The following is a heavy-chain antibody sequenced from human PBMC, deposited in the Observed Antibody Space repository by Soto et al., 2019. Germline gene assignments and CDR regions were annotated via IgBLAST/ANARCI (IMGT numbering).Heavy chain of an antibody. CDR3: ARDIVATGALNAFDI. J-gene: IGHJ3*02. D-gene: IGHD5-12*01. CDR2: ISSSGSTI. V-gene: IGHV3-11*01. Sequence: PGGSLRLSCAASGFTFSDYYMSWIRQAPGKGLEWVSYISSSGSTIYYADSVKGRFTISRDNAKNSLYLQMNSLRAEDTAVYYCARDIVATGALNAFDIWGQGTMVTVSS. CDR1: GFTFSDYY.